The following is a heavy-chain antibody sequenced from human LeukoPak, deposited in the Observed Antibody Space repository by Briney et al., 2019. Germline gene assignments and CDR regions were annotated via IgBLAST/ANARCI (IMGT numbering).Heavy chain of an antibody. CDR1: GGSITGYY. CDR3: ARRPGSYETGHGDDY. CDR2: ISYSGST. D-gene: IGHD1-14*01. Sequence: SETLSLTCTVSGGSITGYYWSWIRQPPGKGLEWIGYISYSGSTNSNPSLKSRVTISVDTSKNQFSLMLSSVTAADTAVYYCARRPGSYETGHGDDYWGQGTLVTVSS. J-gene: IGHJ4*02. V-gene: IGHV4-59*08.